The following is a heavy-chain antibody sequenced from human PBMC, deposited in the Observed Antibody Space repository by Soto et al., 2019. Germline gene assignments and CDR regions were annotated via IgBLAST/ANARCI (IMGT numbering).Heavy chain of an antibody. J-gene: IGHJ5*02. D-gene: IGHD3-3*01. CDR2: INAGNGNT. CDR1: GYTFTSYA. Sequence: ASVKVSCKASGYTFTSYAMHWVRQAPGQRLEWMGWINAGNGNTNYSQKFQGRVTMTRDTSASTAYMELRSLRSEDTAVYYCARDYTIFGVVIIRGNWFDPWGQGALVTVSS. V-gene: IGHV1-3*01. CDR3: ARDYTIFGVVIIRGNWFDP.